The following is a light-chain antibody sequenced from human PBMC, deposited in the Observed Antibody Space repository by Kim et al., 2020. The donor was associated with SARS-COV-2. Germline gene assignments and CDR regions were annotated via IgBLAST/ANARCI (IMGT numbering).Light chain of an antibody. CDR3: QQYDTSSRA. J-gene: IGKJ1*01. CDR1: QSISTW. V-gene: IGKV1-5*01. CDR2: DAS. Sequence: DIPLTQSPSTLSASVGDRVSITCRASQSISTWVAWYQQTPGKAPKFLIYDASTLQSGVSSRVSGSGSGTEFTLTISSLQPDDVATFFCQQYDTSSRAFGQGPKLEI.